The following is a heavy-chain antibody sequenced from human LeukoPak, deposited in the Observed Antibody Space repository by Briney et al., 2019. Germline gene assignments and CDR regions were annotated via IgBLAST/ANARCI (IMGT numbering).Heavy chain of an antibody. CDR1: GFTFSSYS. Sequence: PGGSLRLSCAASGFTFSSYSMNWVRQAPGKGLEWVSSISSSSSYIYYADSVKGRFAISRDNAKNSLYLQMNSLRAEDTALYYCARGAPLSPAGEYYYYMDVWGKGTTVTVSS. J-gene: IGHJ6*03. V-gene: IGHV3-21*04. CDR2: ISSSSSYI. D-gene: IGHD7-27*01. CDR3: ARGAPLSPAGEYYYYMDV.